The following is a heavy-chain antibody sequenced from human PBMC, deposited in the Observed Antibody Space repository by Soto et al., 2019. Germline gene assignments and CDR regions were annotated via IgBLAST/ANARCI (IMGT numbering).Heavy chain of an antibody. CDR2: IYYSGST. CDR3: ARAPPYYYGSGSSPSYFDY. V-gene: IGHV4-30-4*01. CDR1: GGSISSGDYY. J-gene: IGHJ4*02. Sequence: QVQLQESGPGLVKPSQTLSLTCTVSGGSISSGDYYWSWIRQPPGKGLEWIGYIYYSGSTYYNPSLKSRVTISVDTSKHQFSLKLSSVTAADTAVYYCARAPPYYYGSGSSPSYFDYWGQGTLVTVSS. D-gene: IGHD3-10*01.